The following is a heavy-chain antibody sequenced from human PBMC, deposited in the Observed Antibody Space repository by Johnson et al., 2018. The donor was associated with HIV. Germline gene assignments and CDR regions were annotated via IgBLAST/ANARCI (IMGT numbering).Heavy chain of an antibody. V-gene: IGHV3-15*05. J-gene: IGHJ3*02. D-gene: IGHD6-6*01. CDR3: AREWGIAARRGGAFDI. Sequence: VQLVESGGGLVKPGGSLRVSCEASGMIFSNLWMNWVRQAPGKGREWVGRIRSTAAGGTIEYAASVRARFTISRDDSRDKLYLQMNSLKTEDTAVYYCAREWGIAARRGGAFDIGGQGTMVTVAS. CDR1: GMIFSNLW. CDR2: IRSTAAGGTI.